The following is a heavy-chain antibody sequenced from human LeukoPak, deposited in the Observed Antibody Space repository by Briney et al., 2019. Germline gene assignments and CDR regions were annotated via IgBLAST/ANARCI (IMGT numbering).Heavy chain of an antibody. CDR3: ARDFDS. V-gene: IGHV3-7*01. CDR1: GFTFSAYS. Sequence: GGSLRLSCAASGFTFSAYSITWVRQAPGKGLEWVANIKKDGSEKYYVDSVKGRFTISRDNAKNSLYLQMNSLRAEDTALYYCARDFDSGGQGTLVTVSS. J-gene: IGHJ5*01. CDR2: IKKDGSEK.